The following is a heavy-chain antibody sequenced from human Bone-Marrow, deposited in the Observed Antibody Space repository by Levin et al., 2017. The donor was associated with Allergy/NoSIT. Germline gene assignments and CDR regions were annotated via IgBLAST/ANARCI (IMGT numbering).Heavy chain of an antibody. CDR1: GFTFSSYA. D-gene: IGHD6-6*01. CDR2: ISYDGSNK. J-gene: IGHJ4*02. V-gene: IGHV3-30*04. CDR3: ARGAARHFDY. Sequence: SCAASGFTFSSYAMHWVRQAPGKGLEWVAVISYDGSNKYYADSVKGRFTISRDNSKNTLYLQMNSLRAEDTAVYYCARGAARHFDYWGQGTLVTVSS.